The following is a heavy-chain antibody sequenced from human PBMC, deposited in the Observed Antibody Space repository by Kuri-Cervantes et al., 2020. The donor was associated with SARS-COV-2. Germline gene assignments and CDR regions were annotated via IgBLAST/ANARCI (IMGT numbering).Heavy chain of an antibody. CDR2: IYDSGTT. V-gene: IGHV4-59*11. CDR3: ARDLNGQLWSTGLGY. D-gene: IGHD5-18*01. Sequence: SETLSLTCTVSGGSISDHYWSWIRQSPGKGLEWIGYIYDSGTTNYNPSLKSRVTVSVDKPKNHFSLRLSSVTAADTAVYYCARDLNGQLWSTGLGYWGQGTLVTVSS. J-gene: IGHJ4*02. CDR1: GGSISDHY.